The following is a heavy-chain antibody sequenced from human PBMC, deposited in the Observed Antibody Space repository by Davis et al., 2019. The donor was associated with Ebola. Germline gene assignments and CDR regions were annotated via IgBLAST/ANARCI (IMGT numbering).Heavy chain of an antibody. CDR3: AIQGVGTTLDY. Sequence: MPSETLSLTCTVSGGSVSSGSYYWSWIRQPPGQGLVWIGYIYYSGSTNYNPSLNSRVTMSVDTSKNQFSLKLSSVTAADTAVYYFAIQGVGTTLDYWGQGTLVTVSS. CDR2: IYYSGST. CDR1: GGSVSSGSYY. J-gene: IGHJ4*02. D-gene: IGHD1-26*01. V-gene: IGHV4-61*01.